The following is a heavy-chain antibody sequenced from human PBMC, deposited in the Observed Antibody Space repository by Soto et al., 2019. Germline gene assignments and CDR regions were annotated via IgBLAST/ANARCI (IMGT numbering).Heavy chain of an antibody. CDR1: GVSISNSSYY. V-gene: IGHV4-39*01. J-gene: IGHJ4*02. Sequence: SETLSLTCTVSGVSISNSSYYWGWIRRPPGKGLEWIGTIYYSGITYYNPSLKSRVTISVDTCKNQFSLKLTSVTAADTAVYYCARHGSNWGQGTLVTVSS. CDR2: IYYSGIT. CDR3: ARHGSN.